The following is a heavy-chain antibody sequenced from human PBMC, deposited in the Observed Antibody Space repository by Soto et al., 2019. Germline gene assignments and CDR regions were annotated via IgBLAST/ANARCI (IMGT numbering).Heavy chain of an antibody. J-gene: IGHJ4*02. CDR3: ARDLAYCGGDCYPIDY. V-gene: IGHV1-18*01. CDR1: GYTFTSNG. Sequence: QVQLVQSGAEVKKPGASVKVACKASGYTFTSNGISWVRQAPGQGLEWMGWISAYNGNTNYAQKLQGRVTMTTDTSTSTAYMELRSLRSDDTAVYYCARDLAYCGGDCYPIDYWGQGTLVTVSS. D-gene: IGHD2-21*02. CDR2: ISAYNGNT.